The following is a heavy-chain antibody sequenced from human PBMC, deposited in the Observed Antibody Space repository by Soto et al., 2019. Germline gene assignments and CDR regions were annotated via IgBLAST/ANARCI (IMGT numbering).Heavy chain of an antibody. D-gene: IGHD1-7*01. Sequence: SETXSLTCTVSGGSISSYYWSWIRQPPGKGLEWIGYIYYSGSTNYNPSLKSRVTISVDTSKNQFSLKLSSVTAADTAVYYCARVPASPELLIDYWGQGTLVTVSS. J-gene: IGHJ4*02. CDR2: IYYSGST. CDR1: GGSISSYY. V-gene: IGHV4-59*01. CDR3: ARVPASPELLIDY.